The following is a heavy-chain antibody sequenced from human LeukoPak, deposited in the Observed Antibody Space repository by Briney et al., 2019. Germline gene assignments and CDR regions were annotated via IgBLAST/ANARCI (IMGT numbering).Heavy chain of an antibody. CDR1: GDSFSSHY. CDR2: ISYIGST. D-gene: IGHD4-17*01. J-gene: IGHJ3*02. Sequence: SETLSLTRTVSGDSFSSHYWTWIRQPPGKGLEWIGYISYIGSTNYSPSLKSRVTISIDTSKNQFSLKLTSVTAADTAVYYCARDLVTVTKGFDIWGQGTMVSVSS. CDR3: ARDLVTVTKGFDI. V-gene: IGHV4-59*11.